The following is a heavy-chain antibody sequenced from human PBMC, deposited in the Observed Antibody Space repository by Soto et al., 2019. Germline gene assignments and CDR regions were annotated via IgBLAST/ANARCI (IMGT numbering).Heavy chain of an antibody. J-gene: IGHJ4*02. V-gene: IGHV3-72*01. CDR1: GFTFSDHN. CDR2: TRNKANSYTT. CDR3: TRPAPD. Sequence: EVQLVESGGGLVQPGGSLRLSCAASGFTFSDHNMDWVRQAPGKGLEWVGRTRNKANSYTTEYAASVKGRFTISRDDSKNSLYLQMNRLKIEEPAMYYCTRPAPDWGQGTLVTVSS.